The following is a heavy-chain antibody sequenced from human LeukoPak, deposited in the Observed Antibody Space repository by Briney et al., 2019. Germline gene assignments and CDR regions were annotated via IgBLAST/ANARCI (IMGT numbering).Heavy chain of an antibody. Sequence: PGGSLRLSCAASGFTFSSYAMHWVRQAPGKGLEWVAVISYDGSNKYYADSVKGRFTISRDNSKNTLYLQMNSLRAEDTAVYYCARDRAEYSYGTGGYYYYYYMDVWGKGTTVTVSS. D-gene: IGHD5-18*01. CDR1: GFTFSSYA. CDR3: ARDRAEYSYGTGGYYYYYYMDV. V-gene: IGHV3-30-3*01. J-gene: IGHJ6*03. CDR2: ISYDGSNK.